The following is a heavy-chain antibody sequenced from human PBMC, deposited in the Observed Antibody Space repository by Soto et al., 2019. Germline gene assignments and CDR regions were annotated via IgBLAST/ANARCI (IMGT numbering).Heavy chain of an antibody. CDR3: ARKFGGIAAAGTFDY. J-gene: IGHJ4*02. CDR1: GGTFSSYA. Sequence: QVQLVQSGAEGKKPGSSVQVSCKASGGTFSSYAISWVRQAPGQGLEWMGGIIPIFGTANYAQKFQGRVTITADESTSTAYMELSSLRSEDTAVYYCARKFGGIAAAGTFDYWGQGTLVTVSS. D-gene: IGHD6-13*01. CDR2: IIPIFGTA. V-gene: IGHV1-69*01.